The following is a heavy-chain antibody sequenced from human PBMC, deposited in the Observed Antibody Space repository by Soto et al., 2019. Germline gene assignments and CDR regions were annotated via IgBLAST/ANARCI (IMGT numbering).Heavy chain of an antibody. CDR2: TKNKPDSYTT. D-gene: IGHD1-7*01. V-gene: IGHV3-72*01. CDR3: TRWNYGDHNSDY. J-gene: IGHJ4*02. CDR1: GFTFSNHY. Sequence: LRLSCPDSGFTFSNHYMDWVRQAPGKGLEWVGRTKNKPDSYTTEYAASVKGRFTISRDDSKNSLYLQMNSLKTEDTAVYYCTRWNYGDHNSDYWGQGTLVTVSS.